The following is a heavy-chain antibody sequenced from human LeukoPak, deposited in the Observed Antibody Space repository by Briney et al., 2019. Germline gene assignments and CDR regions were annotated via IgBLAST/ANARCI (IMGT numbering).Heavy chain of an antibody. CDR1: GFTFSNNV. Sequence: GGSLSLSCATSGFTFSNNVMSWVRQAPGKGREWVSGINIDGTYTAYADSVKGRSIIFRDNSRSTLYMQMNGLRGEDTAIYYCAKWGVDKGEWRHYVDYWGRGTQVIVSS. J-gene: IGHJ4*02. CDR2: INIDGTYT. CDR3: AKWGVDKGEWRHYVDY. D-gene: IGHD3-16*01. V-gene: IGHV3-23*01.